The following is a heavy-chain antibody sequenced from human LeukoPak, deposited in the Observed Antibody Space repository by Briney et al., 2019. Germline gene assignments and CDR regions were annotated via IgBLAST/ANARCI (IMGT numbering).Heavy chain of an antibody. D-gene: IGHD4-11*01. CDR3: ARHNYRHYQFDS. Sequence: PSETLSLTCTVFGSSIDSGLYNWGWIRQPPGKGLEWIGTISYSGIAYYNPSLQSRGIISIETSKNHFSLNLRSVTAADTAVYYCARHNYRHYQFDSWGQGTQVTVSS. CDR1: GSSIDSGLYN. CDR2: ISYSGIA. V-gene: IGHV4-39*01. J-gene: IGHJ5*01.